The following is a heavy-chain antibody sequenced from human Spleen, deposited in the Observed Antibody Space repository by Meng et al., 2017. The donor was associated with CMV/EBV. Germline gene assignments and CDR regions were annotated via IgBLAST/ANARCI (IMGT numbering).Heavy chain of an antibody. J-gene: IGHJ5*02. Sequence: GAIRSSNWGSRVRQSSGKGLEWIGEIYQSGNTNYNPSLKSRVTISVDKSKNQFSLNLTSVTAADTAVYYCTTGSYPRTRNQNWFDPWGQGTLVTVSS. V-gene: IGHV4-4*02. CDR1: GAIRSSNW. D-gene: IGHD1-26*01. CDR2: IYQSGNT. CDR3: TTGSYPRTRNQNWFDP.